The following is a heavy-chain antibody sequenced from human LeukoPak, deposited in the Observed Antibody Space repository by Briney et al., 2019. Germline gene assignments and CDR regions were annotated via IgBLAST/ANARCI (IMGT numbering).Heavy chain of an antibody. J-gene: IGHJ4*02. CDR1: GFTFSSYA. Sequence: PGGSLRLSCAASGFTFSSYAMSWVRQAPGKGLEWVAVISYDGSNKYYADSVKGRFTISRDNSKNTLYLQMNSLRAEDTAVYYCARDVGDFWSGYCDYWGQGTLVTVSS. CDR2: ISYDGSNK. D-gene: IGHD3-3*01. CDR3: ARDVGDFWSGYCDY. V-gene: IGHV3-30*04.